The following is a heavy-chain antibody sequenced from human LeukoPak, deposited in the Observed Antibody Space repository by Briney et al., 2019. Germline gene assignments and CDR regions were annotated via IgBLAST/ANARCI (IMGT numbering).Heavy chain of an antibody. D-gene: IGHD3-22*01. CDR2: IWYDGNNK. V-gene: IGHV3-33*01. Sequence: GSLRLSCAASGFTFSSFGMHWVRQAPGKGLEWVAVIWYDGNNKYYADSVKGRFTISRDNSKNTLYLQMNSLRAEDTAVYYCARAFTSTGYYYVEYWGQGILDTVSS. J-gene: IGHJ4*02. CDR1: GFTFSSFG. CDR3: ARAFTSTGYYYVEY.